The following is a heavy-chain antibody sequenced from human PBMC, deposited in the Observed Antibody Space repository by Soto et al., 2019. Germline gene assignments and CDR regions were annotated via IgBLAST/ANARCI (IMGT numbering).Heavy chain of an antibody. CDR2: IKQDGSEK. Sequence: EVQLVESGGGLVQPGGSLRLSCAASGFSFSSYWMSWVRQAPGKGLEWVANIKQDGSEKNYVDSVKGRFTISRDNAKNSLYLQMNSLRAEDTAVYFCYCGSTDYWGQGTLVTVSS. CDR1: GFSFSSYW. CDR3: YCGSTDY. V-gene: IGHV3-7*03. D-gene: IGHD1-26*01. J-gene: IGHJ4*02.